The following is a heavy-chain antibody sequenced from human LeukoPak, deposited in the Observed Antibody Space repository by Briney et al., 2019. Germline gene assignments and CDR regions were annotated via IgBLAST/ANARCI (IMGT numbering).Heavy chain of an antibody. CDR3: GRLVGPPRTYSSGIFDY. D-gene: IGHD6-19*01. CDR2: IYYSGST. J-gene: IGHJ4*02. CDR1: GGSLSSYY. Sequence: SETLSLTCTVSGGSLSSYYWGWIRQPPGKGLEWIGYIYYSGSTNYNPSLKSRVTISVDTSTNQFSLKLSSVTAADTAVYYCGRLVGPPRTYSSGIFDYWGQGTLVTVSS. V-gene: IGHV4-59*08.